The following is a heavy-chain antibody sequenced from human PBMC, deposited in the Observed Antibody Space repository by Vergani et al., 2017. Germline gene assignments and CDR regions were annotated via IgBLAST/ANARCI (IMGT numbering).Heavy chain of an antibody. V-gene: IGHV4-39*01. D-gene: IGHD6-25*01. CDR2: IYYSGST. Sequence: QLQLQESGPGLVKPSETLSLTCTVSGGSISSSSYYWGWIRQPPGKGLEWIGSIYYSGSTYYNPSLKSRVTISVDTSKNQFSLKLSSVTAADTAVYSCARLIAANYFDYWGQGTLVTVSS. CDR1: GGSISSSSYY. CDR3: ARLIAANYFDY. J-gene: IGHJ4*02.